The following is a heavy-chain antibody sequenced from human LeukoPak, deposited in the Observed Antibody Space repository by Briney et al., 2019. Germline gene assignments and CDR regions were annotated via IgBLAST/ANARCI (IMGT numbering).Heavy chain of an antibody. CDR1: GDSVSSNSAA. CDR3: ARELAGAVAAVDAFDI. J-gene: IGHJ3*02. D-gene: IGHD6-19*01. V-gene: IGHV6-1*01. CDR2: TYYRSKWYN. Sequence: SQTLSLTFAISGDSVSSNSAAWNWIRQSPSRGLEWLGRTYYRSKWYNDYAVSVKSRIAINPDTSKNQFSLQLNSVTPEDTAVYYCARELAGAVAAVDAFDIWGQGTMVTVSS.